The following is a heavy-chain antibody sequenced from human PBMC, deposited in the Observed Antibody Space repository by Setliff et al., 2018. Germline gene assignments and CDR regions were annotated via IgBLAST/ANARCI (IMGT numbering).Heavy chain of an antibody. CDR2: VNPHDGYT. CDR3: AREFPGGRKGFDY. Sequence: ASVKVSCKASGFTFTTYYIHWARQATGQGLEWVGRVNPHDGYTHCSQKFEDRVTVTRDTSTSTVYMDLSALTSEDTAVYYCAREFPGGRKGFDYWCQGTPVTVSS. D-gene: IGHD3-10*01. V-gene: IGHV1-46*01. CDR1: GFTFTTYY. J-gene: IGHJ4*02.